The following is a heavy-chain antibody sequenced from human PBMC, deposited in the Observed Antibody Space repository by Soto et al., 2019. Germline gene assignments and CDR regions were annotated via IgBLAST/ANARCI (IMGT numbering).Heavy chain of an antibody. Sequence: PGGSLRLSCAASGCPFSTYAMIWVRQAPGKGLEWVSVITGSGGSTYYADSVKGRFTISRDTSKNTLFLQMNSLRAEDTAVYYCARDYYRFNSGYGFSMDVWGQGTTVTVSS. D-gene: IGHD5-12*01. CDR2: ITGSGGST. V-gene: IGHV3-23*01. CDR3: ARDYYRFNSGYGFSMDV. CDR1: GCPFSTYA. J-gene: IGHJ6*02.